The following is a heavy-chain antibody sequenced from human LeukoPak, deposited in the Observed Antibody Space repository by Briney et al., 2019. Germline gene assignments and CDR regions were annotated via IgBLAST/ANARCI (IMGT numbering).Heavy chain of an antibody. Sequence: GGSLRLSCAASGFSLRKYSMIWVRESPGKGLEWVSYIRSSGPSIYYAGSVKGRFTISRDNTKNSLYLQMNSLRPEDTAVYYCARDGPAAGTEVDYWGQGTLVTVSS. J-gene: IGHJ4*02. D-gene: IGHD6-13*01. V-gene: IGHV3-21*01. CDR1: GFSLRKYS. CDR3: ARDGPAAGTEVDY. CDR2: IRSSGPSI.